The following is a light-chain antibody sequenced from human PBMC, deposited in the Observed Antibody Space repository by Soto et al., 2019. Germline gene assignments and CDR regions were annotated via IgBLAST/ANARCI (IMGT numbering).Light chain of an antibody. CDR1: SSDVGGYNY. V-gene: IGLV2-11*01. Sequence: QSALTQPRSVSGSPGQSVTISCTGTSSDVGGYNYVSWYQHHPGKATKLMIYGVSKRPSGVPDGFSGSKSGNTASPTISGLHAEDEEDYYCCSYAGSYTGVFGGGTKLTVL. J-gene: IGLJ3*02. CDR2: GVS. CDR3: CSYAGSYTGV.